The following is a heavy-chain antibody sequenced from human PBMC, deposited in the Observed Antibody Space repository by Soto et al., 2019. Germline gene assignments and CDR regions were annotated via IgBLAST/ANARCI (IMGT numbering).Heavy chain of an antibody. CDR1: GLTFSNYG. Sequence: GGSLRLSCSASGLTFSNYGMHWVRQAPGKGLEYVSAISPDGARTYYADSVKGRFTISRDNSKNTLSLQMSSLRPEDTAVYFCTRVRHESGGYYYDYWGQGTLVTVSS. CDR2: ISPDGART. V-gene: IGHV3-64D*08. J-gene: IGHJ4*02. CDR3: TRVRHESGGYYYDY. D-gene: IGHD3-22*01.